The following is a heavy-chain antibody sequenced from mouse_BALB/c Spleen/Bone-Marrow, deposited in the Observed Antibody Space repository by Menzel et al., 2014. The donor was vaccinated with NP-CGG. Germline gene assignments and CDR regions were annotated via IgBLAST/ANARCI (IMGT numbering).Heavy chain of an antibody. J-gene: IGHJ1*01. CDR3: ARPGYYGYQDV. D-gene: IGHD1-2*01. Sequence: EVQLVESGGGLVQLGGSLKLSCAASGFDFSGYWMTWVRQAPGKGLEWIGEINPDSSTINYTQSLKDKFIISRDNAKNALYLQMSKVRSEDTALYYCARPGYYGYQDVWGAGTTVTVSS. V-gene: IGHV4-1*02. CDR1: GFDFSGYW. CDR2: INPDSSTI.